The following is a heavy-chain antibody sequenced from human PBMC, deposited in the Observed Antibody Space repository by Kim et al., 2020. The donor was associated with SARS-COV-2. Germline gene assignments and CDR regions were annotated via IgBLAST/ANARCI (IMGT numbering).Heavy chain of an antibody. CDR3: ARDSSGYRYYFDY. CDR2: IIPIFGTA. CDR1: GGTFSSYA. V-gene: IGHV1-69*13. D-gene: IGHD3-22*01. J-gene: IGHJ4*02. Sequence: SVKVSCKASGGTFSSYAISWVRQAPGQGLEWMGGIIPIFGTANYAQKFQGRVTITADESTSAAYMALSSLRSEDTAVYYCARDSSGYRYYFDYWGQGTLVTVSS.